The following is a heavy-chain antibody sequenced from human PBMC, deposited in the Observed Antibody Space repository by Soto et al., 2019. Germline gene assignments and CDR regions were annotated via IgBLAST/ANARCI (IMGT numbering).Heavy chain of an antibody. J-gene: IGHJ4*02. D-gene: IGHD6-13*01. V-gene: IGHV3-30*18. CDR1: GFTFSSYV. CDR2: ISYDGSNK. Sequence: PGGSLRVSCAASGFTFSSYVMHWVRQSPGKGLEWVAVISYDGSNKYYADSVKGRFTISRDNSKNTLYLQMNSLRAEDTAVYYCAKDPRPAPYSSSWSYYFDYWGQGTLVTVSS. CDR3: AKDPRPAPYSSSWSYYFDY.